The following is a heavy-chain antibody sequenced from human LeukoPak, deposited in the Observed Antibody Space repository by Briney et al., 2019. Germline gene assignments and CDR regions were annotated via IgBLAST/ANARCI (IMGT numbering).Heavy chain of an antibody. CDR3: ARSYYYGSGSYLWFDP. CDR1: GGTFSSYA. Sequence: SVKVSCKAPGGTFSSYAISWVRQAPGQGLEWMGGIIPIFGTASYAQKFQGRVTITADESTSTAYMELSSLRSEDTAVYYCARSYYYGSGSYLWFDPWGQGTLVTVSS. J-gene: IGHJ5*02. CDR2: IIPIFGTA. V-gene: IGHV1-69*13. D-gene: IGHD3-10*01.